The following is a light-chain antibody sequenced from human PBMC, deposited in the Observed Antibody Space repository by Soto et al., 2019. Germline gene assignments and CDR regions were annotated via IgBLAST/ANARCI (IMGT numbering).Light chain of an antibody. J-gene: IGLJ3*02. CDR1: SGHISYA. Sequence: QSVLTQSPSASASLGASVKLTCTLSSGHISYAIAWHQQQQEKGPRYLMKLNSDGSHSKGDGIPDRFSGSSSGAERYLTISSLQSEDEADYYCQTLGTSTTWVFGGGTKLTVL. V-gene: IGLV4-69*01. CDR3: QTLGTSTTWV. CDR2: LNSDGSH.